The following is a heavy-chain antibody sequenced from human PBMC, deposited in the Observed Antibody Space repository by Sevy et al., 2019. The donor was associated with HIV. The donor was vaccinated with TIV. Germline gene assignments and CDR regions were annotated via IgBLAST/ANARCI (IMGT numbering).Heavy chain of an antibody. J-gene: IGHJ6*02. D-gene: IGHD3-3*01. CDR3: ARDRPYDFWSGYYLNKRDYYYYGMDV. CDR1: GYTFTSYG. CDR2: ISAYNGNT. V-gene: IGHV1-18*01. Sequence: ASVKVSCKASGYTFTSYGISWVRQAPGQGLEWMGWISAYNGNTNYAQKLQGRVTMTTDTSTRTAYMELRSLRSDDTAVYYCARDRPYDFWSGYYLNKRDYYYYGMDVWGQGTTVTVSS.